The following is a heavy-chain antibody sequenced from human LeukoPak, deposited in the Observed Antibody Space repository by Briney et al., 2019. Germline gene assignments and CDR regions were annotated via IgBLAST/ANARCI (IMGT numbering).Heavy chain of an antibody. V-gene: IGHV3-74*01. CDR3: ARELYCYYMGV. Sequence: PGGSLRLSCAASGFTFSSYWMHWVRQTPGKGPVWVSRINGDGSSTNYADSVKGRFTISRDNAQNMLYLQMNSLRAEDTAVYYCARELYCYYMGVWGKGTTVTVSS. CDR1: GFTFSSYW. J-gene: IGHJ6*03. CDR2: INGDGSST.